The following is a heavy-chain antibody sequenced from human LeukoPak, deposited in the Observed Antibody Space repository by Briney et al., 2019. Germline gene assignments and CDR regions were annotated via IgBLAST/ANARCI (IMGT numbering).Heavy chain of an antibody. CDR3: ANFMITFGGVIAIGDDAFDI. J-gene: IGHJ3*02. CDR1: GFPFSDYY. CDR2: ISSSGSTI. Sequence: GGSLRLSCAASGFPFSDYYMSWIRQAPGKGLEWVSYISSSGSTIYYADSVKGRFTISRDNAKNSLYLQMNSLRAEDTAVYYCANFMITFGGVIAIGDDAFDIWGQGTMVTVSS. D-gene: IGHD3-16*02. V-gene: IGHV3-11*01.